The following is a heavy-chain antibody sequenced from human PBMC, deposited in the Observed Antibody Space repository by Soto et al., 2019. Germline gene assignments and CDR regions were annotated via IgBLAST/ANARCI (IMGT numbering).Heavy chain of an antibody. V-gene: IGHV3-23*01. D-gene: IGHD2-21*01. CDR1: RLTFGRYA. CDR2: ISGRGTST. J-gene: IGHJ4*02. Sequence: GGSLRLSCAASRLTFGRYAMSWVRQAPGQGLEWVSGISGRGTSTYYADSVKGRFTISRDNSNNTLYLQMDNLRAEDTAVYYCAKAFYREEDGYNSFDYWGQGTLVTVSS. CDR3: AKAFYREEDGYNSFDY.